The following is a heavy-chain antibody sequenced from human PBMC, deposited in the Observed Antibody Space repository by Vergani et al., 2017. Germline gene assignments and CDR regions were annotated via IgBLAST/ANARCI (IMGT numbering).Heavy chain of an antibody. Sequence: QVQLQESGPGLVKPSETLSLTCTVSGYSIRTNYYWGWIRQPPGKGLEWIGYIYSTGSTNYNPSLNSRVTMSVDTAKKQLSLKLRSVTAADTAVYFCARVMYRDEASTGYRLEGMDIWGQGTTVTISS. CDR3: ARVMYRDEASTGYRLEGMDI. CDR2: IYSTGST. J-gene: IGHJ6*02. CDR1: GYSIRTNYY. D-gene: IGHD3-9*01. V-gene: IGHV4-59*01.